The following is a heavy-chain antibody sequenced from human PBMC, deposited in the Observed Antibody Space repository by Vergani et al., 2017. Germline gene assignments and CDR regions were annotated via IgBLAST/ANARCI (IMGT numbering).Heavy chain of an antibody. CDR2: SSGSGGST. V-gene: IGHV3-23*01. J-gene: IGHJ4*02. D-gene: IGHD2-21*02. Sequence: EVQLLESGGGLVQPGGSLRLSCAASGFTFSRYAMSWVRQAPGKGLEWVSASSGSGGSTYYADSVKGRFTISRDNSKNTLYLQMNSLRAEDTAVYYCAKNKPATASLSPRPYYFDYWSQGTLVTVSS. CDR3: AKNKPATASLSPRPYYFDY. CDR1: GFTFSRYA.